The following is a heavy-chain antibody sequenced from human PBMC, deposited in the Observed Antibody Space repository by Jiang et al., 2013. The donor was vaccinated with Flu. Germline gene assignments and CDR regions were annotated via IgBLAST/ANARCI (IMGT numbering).Heavy chain of an antibody. CDR3: ASSGYCGGGPCNWEWGFFDY. J-gene: IGHJ4*02. CDR2: ISGRGDTT. CDR1: GFSFSSFA. D-gene: IGHD2-15*01. V-gene: IGHV3-23*01. Sequence: VQLLESGGGLLQPGGSLRLSCAASGFSFSSFAMSWVRQAPGKGLEWVSVISGRGDTTYYADSVRGRFTISRDNSKSTLYLQMNSLRAEDTAVYFCASSGYCGGGPCNWEWGFFDYWGQGTLVTVSS.